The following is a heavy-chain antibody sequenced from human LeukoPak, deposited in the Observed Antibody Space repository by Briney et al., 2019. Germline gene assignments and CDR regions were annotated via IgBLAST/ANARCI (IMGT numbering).Heavy chain of an antibody. Sequence: SQTLSLTCAISGDSVSSNSAAWNWIRQSPSRGLEWLGRTYYRSKWYNDYAVSVKSRITINPDTSKNQFSLQLNSVTPEDTAVYYCARVGMVRGVIREGTFDYWGQGTLVTVSS. J-gene: IGHJ4*02. CDR2: TYYRSKWYN. V-gene: IGHV6-1*01. CDR1: GDSVSSNSAA. D-gene: IGHD3-10*01. CDR3: ARVGMVRGVIREGTFDY.